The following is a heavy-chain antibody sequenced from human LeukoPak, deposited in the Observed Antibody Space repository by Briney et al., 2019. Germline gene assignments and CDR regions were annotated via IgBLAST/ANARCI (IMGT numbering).Heavy chain of an antibody. V-gene: IGHV3-30-3*01. CDR3: ARDPYDILTGYYY. CDR2: VSYDVNTK. D-gene: IGHD3-9*01. Sequence: GRSLRLSCAASGFTFSTYAMHWVRQAPGKGLEWVAIVSYDVNTKYYADSVKGRFTISRDNSENTLYLEMNSLRAEDTAVYYCARDPYDILTGYYYWGQGTLVTVSS. J-gene: IGHJ4*02. CDR1: GFTFSTYA.